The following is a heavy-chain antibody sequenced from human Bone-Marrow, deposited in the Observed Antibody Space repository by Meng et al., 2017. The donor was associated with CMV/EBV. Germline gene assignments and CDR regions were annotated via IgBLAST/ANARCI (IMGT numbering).Heavy chain of an antibody. CDR2: ISRSGNTK. Sequence: GGSLRLSCSVSGFTFSDYEMNWVRQAPGKGLEWVSYISRSGNTKFFADSVKGRFTISRDDAKNSLYLQMNSLRGEDTAVYYCARVGRGVVLLGSYFDYWGQGTLVTVSS. V-gene: IGHV3-48*03. J-gene: IGHJ4*02. D-gene: IGHD2-15*01. CDR1: GFTFSDYE. CDR3: ARVGRGVVLLGSYFDY.